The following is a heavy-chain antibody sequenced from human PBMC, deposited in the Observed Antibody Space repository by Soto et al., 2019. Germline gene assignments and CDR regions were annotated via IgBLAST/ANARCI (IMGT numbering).Heavy chain of an antibody. CDR1: GFTFSTSA. D-gene: IGHD2-15*01. J-gene: IGHJ4*02. V-gene: IGHV3-23*01. CDR3: ARFQEDCGGGNCYQAFDY. Sequence: GGSLRLSCAASGFTFSTSAMSWVRQPPGKGLEWVSSIGAAGASVYHADSVKGRFSVSRDNSKNTLYLQMNRLRAEDTAVYFCARFQEDCGGGNCYQAFDYWGRGALVTVSS. CDR2: IGAAGASV.